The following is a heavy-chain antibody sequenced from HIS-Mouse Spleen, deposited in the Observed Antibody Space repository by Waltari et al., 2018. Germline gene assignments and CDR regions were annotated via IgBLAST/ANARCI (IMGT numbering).Heavy chain of an antibody. CDR2: IYHSGST. CDR1: VYSIISGSH. D-gene: IGHD6-13*01. V-gene: IGHV4-38-2*02. Sequence: QVQLQESGPGLVKPSETLSLTCTVSVYSIISGSHLGWIRHPPGKGLECMGSIYHSGSTYYNPSLKSRVTISVDTSKNQFSLKLSSVTAADTAVYYCARALEYSSSWYYYYYGMDVWGQGTTVTVSS. CDR3: ARALEYSSSWYYYYYGMDV. J-gene: IGHJ6*02.